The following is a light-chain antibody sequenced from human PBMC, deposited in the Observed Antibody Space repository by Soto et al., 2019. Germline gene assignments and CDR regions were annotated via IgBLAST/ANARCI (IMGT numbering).Light chain of an antibody. CDR1: QSVSSSF. CDR2: GAS. J-gene: IGKJ1*01. CDR3: HQYGSSPWT. V-gene: IGKV3-20*01. Sequence: ETVMTQSPATLSVSPGGRATLSCRASQSVSSSFLTWYQQKPGQAPRLLIYGASSRATGIPDRFSGSGSGTDFTLTISRVEPEDFAVYYCHQYGSSPWTLGQGTKVDI.